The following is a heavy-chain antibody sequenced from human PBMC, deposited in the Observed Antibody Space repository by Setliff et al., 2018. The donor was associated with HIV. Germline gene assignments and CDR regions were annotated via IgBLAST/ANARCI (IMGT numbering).Heavy chain of an antibody. D-gene: IGHD3-10*01. CDR3: ARGRGIYGSGALEAYDI. CDR2: INPDSRGT. Sequence: GASVKVSCKTSGYAFTDYSIHWVRQAPGQGLEWVGRINPDSRGTNYAQTFQGRVTMTRDTSVSTAYMELSRLKSDDTAVFYCARGRGIYGSGALEAYDIWGQGTMVTVSS. J-gene: IGHJ3*02. CDR1: GYAFTDYS. V-gene: IGHV1-2*06.